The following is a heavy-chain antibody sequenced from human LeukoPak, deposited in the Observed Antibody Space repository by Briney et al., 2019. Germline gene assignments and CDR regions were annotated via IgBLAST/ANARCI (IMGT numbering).Heavy chain of an antibody. J-gene: IGHJ4*02. D-gene: IGHD3-22*01. CDR3: AGPPLSGYSSV. CDR2: ISSSSYI. V-gene: IGHV3-21*01. Sequence: PGGSLRLSCAASGFTFTSFSMNWVRQAPGKGLEWVSSISSSSYIYYADSVKGRFTISRDNAKNSLYLQMNSLSAEDTAVYYCAGPPLSGYSSVWGQGTLVTVSS. CDR1: GFTFTSFS.